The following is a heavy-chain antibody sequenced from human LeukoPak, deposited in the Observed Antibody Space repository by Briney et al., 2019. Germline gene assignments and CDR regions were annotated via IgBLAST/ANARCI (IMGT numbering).Heavy chain of an antibody. CDR3: ARLASGSSWYVQGGWFDP. Sequence: SETLSLTCTVSGGSISSYYWSWIRQPPGKGLEWIGYIYTSGSTNYNPSLKSRVTISVDTSKNQFSLKLSSVTAADTAVYYCARLASGSSWYVQGGWFDPWGQGTLVTVSS. CDR2: IYTSGST. V-gene: IGHV4-4*09. J-gene: IGHJ5*02. D-gene: IGHD6-13*01. CDR1: GGSISSYY.